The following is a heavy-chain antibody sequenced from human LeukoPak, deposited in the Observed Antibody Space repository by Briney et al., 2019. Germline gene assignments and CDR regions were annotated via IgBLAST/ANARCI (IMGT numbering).Heavy chain of an antibody. J-gene: IGHJ3*02. CDR1: GYTFTGYY. V-gene: IGHV1-2*02. D-gene: IGHD1-26*01. Sequence: GASVKVSCKASGYTFTGYYMHWVRQAPGQGLEWMGWINPNSGGTNYAQKFQGRVTMTRDTSISTAYMELSRLRSDDTAVYYCARAGRSGSYLYAFDIWGQGTMVTVSS. CDR2: INPNSGGT. CDR3: ARAGRSGSYLYAFDI.